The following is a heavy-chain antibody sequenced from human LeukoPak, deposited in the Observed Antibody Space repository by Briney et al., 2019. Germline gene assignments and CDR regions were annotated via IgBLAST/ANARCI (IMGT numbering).Heavy chain of an antibody. CDR3: ASQVGYFDY. D-gene: IGHD1-26*01. J-gene: IGHJ4*02. CDR1: GGSVSSGSYY. CDR2: ISTSGST. V-gene: IGHV4-61*02. Sequence: SETLSHTCTVSGGSVSSGSYYWSWIRQPAGTGLEWIGRISTSGSTNYNPSLKSRVTISRDTSKNQFSLKLSSVTAADTAVYYCASQVGYFDYWGQGTLVTVSS.